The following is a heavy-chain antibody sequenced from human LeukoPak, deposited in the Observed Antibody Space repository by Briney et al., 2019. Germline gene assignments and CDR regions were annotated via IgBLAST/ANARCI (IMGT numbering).Heavy chain of an antibody. CDR3: AKLYCSSTSCYKRNNWFDP. Sequence: GGSLRLSCAASGFTFSSYGMHWVRQAPGKGLEWVAFIQYDGSNKYYADSVKGRFTISRDNSKNTLYLQMNSLRAEDTAVYYCAKLYCSSTSCYKRNNWFDPWGQGTLSPSPQ. CDR2: IQYDGSNK. D-gene: IGHD2-2*01. V-gene: IGHV3-30*02. J-gene: IGHJ5*02. CDR1: GFTFSSYG.